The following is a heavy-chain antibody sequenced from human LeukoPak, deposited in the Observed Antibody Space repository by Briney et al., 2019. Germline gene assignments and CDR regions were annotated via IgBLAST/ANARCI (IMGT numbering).Heavy chain of an antibody. Sequence: SETLSLTCTVSGGSISSSSYYWGWIRQPPGKGLEWIGSIYYSGSTYYNPSLKSRVTISVDTSKNQFSLKLSSVTAADTAVYYCARPSTGSIYHWDYFDYWGQGTLVTVSS. CDR3: ARPSTGSIYHWDYFDY. CDR2: IYYSGST. J-gene: IGHJ4*02. V-gene: IGHV4-39*01. D-gene: IGHD6-6*01. CDR1: GGSISSSSYY.